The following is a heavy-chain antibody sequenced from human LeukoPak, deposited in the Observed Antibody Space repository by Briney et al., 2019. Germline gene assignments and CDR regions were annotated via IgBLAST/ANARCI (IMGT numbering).Heavy chain of an antibody. J-gene: IGHJ4*02. Sequence: PGGSLRLSCAASGFTFSSYSMNWVRQAPGKGLEWVSYISSSSSTIYYADSVKGRFTISRDNAKNSLYLQMNSLRAEDTAVYYCARDHVDTAMVNVYWGQGTLLTVSS. CDR3: ARDHVDTAMVNVY. D-gene: IGHD5-18*01. CDR2: ISSSSSTI. V-gene: IGHV3-48*01. CDR1: GFTFSSYS.